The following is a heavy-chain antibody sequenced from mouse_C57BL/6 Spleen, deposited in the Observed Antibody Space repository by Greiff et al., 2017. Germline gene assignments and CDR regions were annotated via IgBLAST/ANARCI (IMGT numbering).Heavy chain of an antibody. Sequence: EVKLQESGPGLVKPSQSLSLTCSVTGYSITSGYYWNWIRQFPGNKLEWMGYISNDGSNNYNPSLKNRISITRDTSKNQFFLKLNSVTTEDTATYYCAREAYYGSRGYCDYWGQGTTLTVSS. CDR2: ISNDGSN. CDR3: AREAYYGSRGYCDY. V-gene: IGHV3-6*01. J-gene: IGHJ2*01. CDR1: GYSITSGYY. D-gene: IGHD1-1*01.